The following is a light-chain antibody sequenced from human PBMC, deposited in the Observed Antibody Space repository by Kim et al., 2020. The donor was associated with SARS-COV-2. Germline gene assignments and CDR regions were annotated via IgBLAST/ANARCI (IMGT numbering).Light chain of an antibody. CDR3: QAWDSSTGV. CDR1: KLGDKY. Sequence: SYELTQPPSVSVSPGQTASITCSGDKLGDKYACWYQQKPGQSPVLVIYQDSKRPSGIPERFSGSNSGNTATLTISGTQAMDEDDYYCQAWDSSTGV. V-gene: IGLV3-1*01. CDR2: QDS. J-gene: IGLJ3*02.